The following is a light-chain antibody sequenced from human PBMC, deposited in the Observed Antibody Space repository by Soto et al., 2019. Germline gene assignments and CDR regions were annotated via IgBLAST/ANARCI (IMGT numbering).Light chain of an antibody. V-gene: IGLV2-14*01. CDR3: SSYTSGSTLL. CDR1: SSDVGGYNY. J-gene: IGLJ3*02. Sequence: QSALTQPASVSGSPGQSITISCTGTSSDVGGYNYVSWYQQHPGKAPKLLIYDVSNRPSGVSTRFSGSKSGNTASLTISGLRAEDEADYYCSSYTSGSTLLFGGGTKLTVL. CDR2: DVS.